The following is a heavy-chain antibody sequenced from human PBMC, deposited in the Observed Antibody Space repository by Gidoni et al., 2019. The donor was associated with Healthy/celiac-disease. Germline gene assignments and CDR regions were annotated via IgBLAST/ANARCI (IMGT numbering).Heavy chain of an antibody. CDR1: GFTFSSYS. CDR3: ARSYYYDSSGYPDY. J-gene: IGHJ4*02. V-gene: IGHV3-48*02. CDR2: ISSSSSTI. Sequence: EVQLVESGGGLVQPGGSLRLSCAASGFTFSSYSMNWVRQAPGKGLEWVSYISSSSSTIYYADSVKGRFTISRDNAKNSLYLQMNSLRDEDTAVYYCARSYYYDSSGYPDYWGQGTLVTVSS. D-gene: IGHD3-22*01.